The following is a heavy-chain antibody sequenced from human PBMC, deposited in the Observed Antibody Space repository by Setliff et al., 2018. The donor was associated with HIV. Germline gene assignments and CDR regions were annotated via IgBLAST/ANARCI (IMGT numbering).Heavy chain of an antibody. CDR3: ASEAWTSYRSSSGYYYYYMDV. CDR1: GDSVSSASYY. D-gene: IGHD6-6*01. CDR2: IYYSGTT. V-gene: IGHV4-61*01. J-gene: IGHJ6*03. Sequence: SETLSLTCNVSGDSVSSASYYWSWIRQPPGKGLEWIGYIYYSGTTKYNPSLKSRVTISVDTSKNQFSLKLSSVTAADTAVCYCASEAWTSYRSSSGYYYYYMDVWGKGTTVTVSS.